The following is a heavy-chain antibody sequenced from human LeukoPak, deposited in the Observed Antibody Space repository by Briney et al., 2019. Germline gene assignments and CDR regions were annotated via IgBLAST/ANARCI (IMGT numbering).Heavy chain of an antibody. D-gene: IGHD3-10*01. CDR2: ISSSSSYT. J-gene: IGHJ3*02. Sequence: KPGGSLRLSCAASGFSFSDYYMSWIRQTPGKGLEWVAHISSSSSYTNYADSLKGRFTISRDNAKNSLYLQMNSLRAEDTAVYYCARVLWFGDYDAFDIWGQGTMVTVS. V-gene: IGHV3-11*06. CDR1: GFSFSDYY. CDR3: ARVLWFGDYDAFDI.